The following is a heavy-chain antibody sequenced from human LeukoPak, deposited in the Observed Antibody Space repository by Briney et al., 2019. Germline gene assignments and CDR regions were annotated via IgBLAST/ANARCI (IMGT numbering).Heavy chain of an antibody. CDR1: GGTFSSYA. CDR3: AREDLYDGGGPDGFDI. V-gene: IGHV1-69*04. Sequence: SVKVSCKASGGTFSSYAISWVRQAPGQGLEWMGRIIPILGIANYAQKFQGTVTMTRDTSTSTVYMELSSLRSEDTAVYYCAREDLYDGGGPDGFDIWGQGTMVTVSS. J-gene: IGHJ3*02. D-gene: IGHD3-22*01. CDR2: IIPILGIA.